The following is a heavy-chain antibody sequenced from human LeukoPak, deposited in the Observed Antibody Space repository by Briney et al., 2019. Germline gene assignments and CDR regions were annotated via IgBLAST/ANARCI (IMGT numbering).Heavy chain of an antibody. D-gene: IGHD2-2*01. Sequence: GESLKISCKGSGYSFTSYWIGWVRQMPGKGLEWMGIIYPGDSDTRYIPSFQGQVTISADKSISTAYLQWSSLKASDTAMYYCARQAYCSSTSCPDNWFDPWGQGTLVTVSS. CDR3: ARQAYCSSTSCPDNWFDP. J-gene: IGHJ5*02. CDR2: IYPGDSDT. CDR1: GYSFTSYW. V-gene: IGHV5-51*01.